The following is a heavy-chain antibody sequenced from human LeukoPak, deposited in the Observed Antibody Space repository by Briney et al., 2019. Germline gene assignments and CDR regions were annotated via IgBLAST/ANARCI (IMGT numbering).Heavy chain of an antibody. D-gene: IGHD3-10*01. Sequence: SVPLSLTCAVSGYSISSGYYWGWIRQPPGTGLEWIGSIYHSGSTYYNPSLKSRVTISVDTSKYKFSLKLSSVRAADTAVYYCASHQYGSGSYYHDYWGQGTLFTVSP. CDR1: GYSISSGYY. CDR3: ASHQYGSGSYYHDY. CDR2: IYHSGST. J-gene: IGHJ4*02. V-gene: IGHV4-38-2*01.